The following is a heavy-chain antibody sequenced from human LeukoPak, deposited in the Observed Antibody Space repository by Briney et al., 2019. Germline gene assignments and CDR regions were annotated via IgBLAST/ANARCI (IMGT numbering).Heavy chain of an antibody. CDR3: ARREERLWFGGKNWFDP. J-gene: IGHJ5*02. D-gene: IGHD3-10*01. CDR2: ISFDGSNK. V-gene: IGHV3-30-3*01. Sequence: GGSLRLSCAASGFTFSNYAMHWVRQAPGKGLEWVAVISFDGSNKYYADSVKGRFTISRDNSKNTLYLQMNSLSTEDTAVYYCARREERLWFGGKNWFDPWGQGTLVTVSS. CDR1: GFTFSNYA.